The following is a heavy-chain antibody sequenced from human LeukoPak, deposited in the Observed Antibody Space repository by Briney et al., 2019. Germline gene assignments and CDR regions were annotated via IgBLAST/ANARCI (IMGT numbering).Heavy chain of an antibody. V-gene: IGHV3-48*03. CDR2: GSQSGATT. J-gene: IGHJ4*02. D-gene: IGHD5-24*01. Sequence: GGSLRLSCAASGFTFSSYEIQWVRQAPGKGLEWISYGSQSGATTYFADSVKGRFIISRDNAKNSLYMQMNTLRAEDTAVYYCARERDGRFFDYWGQGTLVTVSS. CDR3: ARERDGRFFDY. CDR1: GFTFSSYE.